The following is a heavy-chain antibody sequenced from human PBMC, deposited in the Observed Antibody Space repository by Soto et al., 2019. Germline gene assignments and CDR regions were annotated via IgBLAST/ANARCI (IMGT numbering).Heavy chain of an antibody. CDR1: GFNFRLYA. Sequence: GGSLRLSCAASGFNFRLYAMNWVRQAPGKGLEWVSYISDSGNTIYYADSVKGRFTISRDNAKNSLLLQMNSLRVEDTALYYCARDVSGYGVFDIWRQGATVTVSS. CDR2: ISDSGNTI. D-gene: IGHD3-22*01. J-gene: IGHJ3*02. CDR3: ARDVSGYGVFDI. V-gene: IGHV3-48*03.